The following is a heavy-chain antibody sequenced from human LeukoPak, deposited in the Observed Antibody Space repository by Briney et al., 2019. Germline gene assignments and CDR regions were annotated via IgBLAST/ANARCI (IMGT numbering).Heavy chain of an antibody. CDR3: ARGSRPVYNLLTGKRYFDY. J-gene: IGHJ4*02. CDR2: MNPNSGNT. D-gene: IGHD3-9*01. CDR1: GYTFTSYD. Sequence: ASVKVSCKASGYTFTSYDINWVRQATGQGLEWMGWMNPNSGNTGYAQKFQGRLAMTRDMSTSTVYMELSSLRSEDTAVYYCARGSRPVYNLLTGKRYFDYWGQGTLLTVSS. V-gene: IGHV1-8*02.